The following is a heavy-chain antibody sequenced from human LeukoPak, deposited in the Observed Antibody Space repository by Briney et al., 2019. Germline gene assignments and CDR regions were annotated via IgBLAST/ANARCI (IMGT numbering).Heavy chain of an antibody. J-gene: IGHJ6*02. V-gene: IGHV3-21*01. Sequence: GGSLRLSCAASGFTFSTYTMNWVRQAPGKGLEWVSSISSTRSYIYYADSVKGRFTISRDNAKNSLYLQMSSLRAEDTAVYYCARGASGASCGGDCYANYYHYGLDVWGQGTTVTVSS. CDR1: GFTFSTYT. CDR2: ISSTRSYI. D-gene: IGHD2-21*02. CDR3: ARGASGASCGGDCYANYYHYGLDV.